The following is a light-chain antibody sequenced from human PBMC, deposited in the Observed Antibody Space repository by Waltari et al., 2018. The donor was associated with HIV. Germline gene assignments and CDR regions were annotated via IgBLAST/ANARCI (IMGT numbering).Light chain of an antibody. Sequence: QSVLTQPPSASGTPGQRVTISCSGARSDIGRNYVYWYQQLPGTAPKLLIYRNNQGPSGVPDRFSASKSGTAASRAISGLRSEDEADYYCAAWDVSLRGAYVFGTGTKVAVL. CDR3: AAWDVSLRGAYV. J-gene: IGLJ1*01. CDR1: RSDIGRNY. CDR2: RNN. V-gene: IGLV1-47*01.